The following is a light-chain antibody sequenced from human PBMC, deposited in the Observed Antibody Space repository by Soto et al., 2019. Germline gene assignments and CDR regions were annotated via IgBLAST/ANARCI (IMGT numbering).Light chain of an antibody. Sequence: DIQMTQSPSSVSASLGDRVTITCRASQSVSSWLAWYQQKPGAAPKLLIYSASNLESGVPSRFSGSGSGTDFTLTISDLQPEDFATYYCQQSYTTPPITFGLGTRLEI. V-gene: IGKV1-12*01. CDR2: SAS. CDR3: QQSYTTPPIT. J-gene: IGKJ5*01. CDR1: QSVSSW.